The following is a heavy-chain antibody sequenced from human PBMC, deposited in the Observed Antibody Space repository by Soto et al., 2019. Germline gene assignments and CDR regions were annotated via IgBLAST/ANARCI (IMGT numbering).Heavy chain of an antibody. CDR1: GITFTNYW. CDR2: VDSDGRGT. CDR3: CTVFEH. V-gene: IGHV3-74*01. Sequence: EVQLVESGGGSVQPGGSLRLSCVAFGITFTNYWMHWVRQVPGKVLVWVARVDSDGRGTSYADFVKGRFTISRDNDKNKLCPQMNSLRVEDTAMYYCCTVFEHWGQGIPVTVSS. J-gene: IGHJ4*02.